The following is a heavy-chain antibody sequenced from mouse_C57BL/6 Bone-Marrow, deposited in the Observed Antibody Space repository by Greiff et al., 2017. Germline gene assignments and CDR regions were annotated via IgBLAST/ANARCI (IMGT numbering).Heavy chain of an antibody. Sequence: EVHLVESGGDLVKPGGSLKLSCAASGFTFSSYGMSWVRQTPDKGLEWVATISSGGSYTYYPDSVKGRFTISRDNAKNTLYLQMSSLKSEDTAMYYCARYDYAAMDYWGQGTSVTVSS. CDR3: ARYDYAAMDY. CDR2: ISSGGSYT. J-gene: IGHJ4*01. CDR1: GFTFSSYG. V-gene: IGHV5-6*01.